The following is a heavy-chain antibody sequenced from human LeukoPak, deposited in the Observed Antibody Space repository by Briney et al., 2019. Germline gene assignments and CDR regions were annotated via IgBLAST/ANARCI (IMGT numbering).Heavy chain of an antibody. Sequence: TSETLSLTCAVYGGSFSGYDWSWIRQPPGKGLEWIGEINHSGSTNYNPSLKSRVTISVDTSKNQFSLKLSSVTAADTAVYYCARGITMVRGINWFDPWGQGTLVTVSS. CDR2: INHSGST. J-gene: IGHJ5*02. CDR3: ARGITMVRGINWFDP. V-gene: IGHV4-34*01. CDR1: GGSFSGYD. D-gene: IGHD3-10*01.